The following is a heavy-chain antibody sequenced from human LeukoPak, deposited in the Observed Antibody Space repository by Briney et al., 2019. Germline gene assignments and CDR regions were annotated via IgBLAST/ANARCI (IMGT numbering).Heavy chain of an antibody. V-gene: IGHV3-13*01. CDR3: AALGDSIY. Sequence: GGSLRVSGAASGFAFSSYDMHWVRQVSGKGLEWVSAIGHAGDTYYADSVKDRFTISREDAKNYFFLQMNSLRAGDTAVYFCAALGDSIYWGQGTLVTVSS. J-gene: IGHJ4*02. CDR1: GFAFSSYD. CDR2: IGHAGDT. D-gene: IGHD1-26*01.